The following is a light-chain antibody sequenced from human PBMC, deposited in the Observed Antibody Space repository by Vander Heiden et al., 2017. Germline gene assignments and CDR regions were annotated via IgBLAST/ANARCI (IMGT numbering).Light chain of an antibody. CDR1: QSLLYSNGYDY. J-gene: IGKJ4*01. V-gene: IGKV2-28*01. Sequence: DIVMTQSPLSLPVTPGEPASISCRSSQSLLYSNGYDYLDWYLQKPGQPPQLLIYLGSNRASGVPDRFSGSGSGTEFTLKISRVEAEDVGVYYCMQALQTPLTFGGGTKVDIK. CDR2: LGS. CDR3: MQALQTPLT.